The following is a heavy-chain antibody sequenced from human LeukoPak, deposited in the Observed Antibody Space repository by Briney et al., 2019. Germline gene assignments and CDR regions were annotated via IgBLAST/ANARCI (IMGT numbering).Heavy chain of an antibody. CDR3: ARGGLTPDY. CDR1: GFIFRNYA. V-gene: IGHV3-48*04. CDR2: ISSSSTTI. J-gene: IGHJ4*02. D-gene: IGHD3-9*01. Sequence: GGSLRLSCAVSGFIFRNYAMHWVRQAPGKGLEWVSYISSSSTTIYYADSVKGRFTISRDNAKNTLYLQMNSLRAEDTAVYYCARGGLTPDYWGQGTLVTVSS.